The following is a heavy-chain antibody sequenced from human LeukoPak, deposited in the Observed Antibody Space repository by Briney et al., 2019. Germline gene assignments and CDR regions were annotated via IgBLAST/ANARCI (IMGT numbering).Heavy chain of an antibody. CDR1: GGSISTYY. CDR3: ASTKPIVVVVAATSRSLDY. J-gene: IGHJ4*02. D-gene: IGHD2-15*01. V-gene: IGHV4-59*12. Sequence: SETLSLTCTVSGGSISTYYWSWIRQPPGKGLEWIGYVYYSGSTNYNPSLKSRVTISVDTSKNQFSLKLSSVTAADTAVYYCASTKPIVVVVAATSRSLDYWGQGTLVTVSS. CDR2: VYYSGST.